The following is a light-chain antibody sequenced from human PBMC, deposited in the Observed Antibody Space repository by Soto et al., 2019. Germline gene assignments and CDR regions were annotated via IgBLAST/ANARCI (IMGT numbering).Light chain of an antibody. CDR1: QDISIY. CDR3: QQSYSTPQT. Sequence: DIQMTQSPSAMSASVGDRVTITCRASQDISIYLAWYQQKPGKAPKLLIYAASSLQSGVPSRFSGSGSGTDFTRTISSLQPEDFATYYCQQSYSTPQTFGQGTKVEIK. J-gene: IGKJ1*01. CDR2: AAS. V-gene: IGKV1-39*01.